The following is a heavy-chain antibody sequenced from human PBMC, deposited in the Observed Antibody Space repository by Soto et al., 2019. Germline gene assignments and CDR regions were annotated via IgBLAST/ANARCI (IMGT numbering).Heavy chain of an antibody. J-gene: IGHJ4*02. CDR1: GFTLSGSA. CDR2: IRSKTHSYAT. V-gene: IGHV3-73*02. CDR3: TRSAGSYSFGY. D-gene: IGHD1-26*01. Sequence: EVQLVESGGGLVQPGASLKLSGAASGFTLSGSAVHWVREASGKGLEWVGRIRSKTHSYATEYIASVKGRFTMSRDDSNNTAYLQMNGLKTDDTAVYYCTRSAGSYSFGYWGQGTLVTVSS.